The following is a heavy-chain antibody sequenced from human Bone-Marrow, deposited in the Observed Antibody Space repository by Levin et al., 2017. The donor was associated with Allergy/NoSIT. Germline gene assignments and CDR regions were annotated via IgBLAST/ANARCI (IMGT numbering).Heavy chain of an antibody. V-gene: IGHV5-51*01. CDR1: GYSFTSYW. J-gene: IGHJ4*02. Sequence: KPGGSLRLSCKGSGYSFTSYWIGWVRQMPGKGLEWMGIIYPGDSDTRYSPSFQGQVTISADKSISTAYLQWSSLKASDTAVYYCARHLPRARGGGYFDYWGQGTLVTVSS. D-gene: IGHD3-10*01. CDR2: IYPGDSDT. CDR3: ARHLPRARGGGYFDY.